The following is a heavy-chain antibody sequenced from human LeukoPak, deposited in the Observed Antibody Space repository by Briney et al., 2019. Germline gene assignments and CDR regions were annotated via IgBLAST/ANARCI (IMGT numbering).Heavy chain of an antibody. CDR3: AKDGPVGEYYDFWSGSVFSGMDV. CDR1: GFTFSSYW. J-gene: IGHJ6*02. D-gene: IGHD3-3*01. Sequence: PGGSLRLSCAASGFTFSSYWMHWVRQAPGKGLVWVSRINSDGSSTSYADSVKGRFTISRDNAKNTLYLQMNSLRAEDTAVYYCAKDGPVGEYYDFWSGSVFSGMDVWGQGTTVTVSS. CDR2: INSDGSST. V-gene: IGHV3-74*01.